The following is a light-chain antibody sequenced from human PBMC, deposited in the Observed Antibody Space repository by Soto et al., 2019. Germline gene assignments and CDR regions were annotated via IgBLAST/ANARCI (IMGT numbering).Light chain of an antibody. J-gene: IGKJ3*01. CDR2: GAS. V-gene: IGKV3-15*01. Sequence: EILMTQSPATLSVSPGESATLSCRASQSLSRNLAWYQQKPGQATRLLIYGASTRASGIPARFSGSGSGTEFTLTISILQSEGVALYYCQHYNDWPPAFTFGRGTKVDL. CDR3: QHYNDWPPAFT. CDR1: QSLSRN.